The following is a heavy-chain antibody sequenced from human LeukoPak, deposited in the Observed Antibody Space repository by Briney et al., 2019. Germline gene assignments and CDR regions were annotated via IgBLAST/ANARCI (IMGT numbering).Heavy chain of an antibody. CDR3: AKGEGSSRGVPYRY. D-gene: IGHD3-10*01. Sequence: GGSLRLSCAASGFTFSSYAMSGVRQAPGKGLEWVSAISGRGGSTYYADSVKGRFTISRDNSKNTLYLQMNSLRAEDTAVYYCAKGEGSSRGVPYRYWGQGTLVTVSS. CDR2: ISGRGGST. V-gene: IGHV3-23*01. CDR1: GFTFSSYA. J-gene: IGHJ4*02.